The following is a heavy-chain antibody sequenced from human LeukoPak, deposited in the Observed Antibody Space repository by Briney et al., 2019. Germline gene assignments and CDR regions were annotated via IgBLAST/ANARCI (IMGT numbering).Heavy chain of an antibody. CDR2: ISSSGSTI. CDR3: ARGQLAAAVYFDY. Sequence: QTGGSLRPSCAASRFTFSSYWLSWVRQAPGKGLEWVSYISSSGSTIYYADSVKGRFTISRDNAKNSLYLQMNSLRAEDTAVYYCARGQLAAAVYFDYWGQGTLVTVSS. V-gene: IGHV3-48*04. D-gene: IGHD6-13*01. J-gene: IGHJ4*02. CDR1: RFTFSSYW.